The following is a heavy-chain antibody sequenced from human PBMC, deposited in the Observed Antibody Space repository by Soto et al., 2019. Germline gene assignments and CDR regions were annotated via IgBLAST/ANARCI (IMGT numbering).Heavy chain of an antibody. J-gene: IGHJ4*02. CDR3: ARHASLIALAGYYFDY. CDR1: GGSISSSSYY. Sequence: QLQLQESGPGLVKPSETLSLTCTVSGGSISSSSYYWGWIRQPPGKGLEWIGSIYYSGSTYYNPSLKSRVTISVDTSKNQFSLKLSSVTAADTAVYYCARHASLIALAGYYFDYWGQGTLVTVSS. CDR2: IYYSGST. D-gene: IGHD6-19*01. V-gene: IGHV4-39*01.